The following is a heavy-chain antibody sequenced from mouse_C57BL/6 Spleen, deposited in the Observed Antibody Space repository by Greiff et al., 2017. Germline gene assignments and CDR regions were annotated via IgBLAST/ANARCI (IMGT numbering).Heavy chain of an antibody. Sequence: VQLQQPGAELVKPGASVKMSCKASGYTFTSYWMQWVKQRPGQGLEWIGEIDPSDSYTNYNQKFKGKATLTVDTSSSTAYMQLSSLTSEDSAVYYCARRYYYGSSFYAMDYWGQGTSVTVSS. CDR3: ARRYYYGSSFYAMDY. J-gene: IGHJ4*01. CDR2: IDPSDSYT. D-gene: IGHD1-1*01. CDR1: GYTFTSYW. V-gene: IGHV1-50*01.